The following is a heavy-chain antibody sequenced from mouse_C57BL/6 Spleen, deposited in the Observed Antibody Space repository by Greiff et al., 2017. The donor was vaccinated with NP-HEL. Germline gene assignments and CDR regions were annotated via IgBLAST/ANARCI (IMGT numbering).Heavy chain of an antibody. V-gene: IGHV3-6*01. CDR1: GYSITSGYY. J-gene: IGHJ2*01. D-gene: IGHD2-2*01. CDR2: ISYDGSN. CDR3: ATIYYGYDGEGFDD. Sequence: EVKLMESGPGLVKPSQSLSLTCSVTGYSITSGYYWNWIRQFPGNKLEWMGYISYDGSNNYNPSLKNRISITRDTSKNQFFLKLNSVTTEDTATYYCATIYYGYDGEGFDDWGQGTTLTVSS.